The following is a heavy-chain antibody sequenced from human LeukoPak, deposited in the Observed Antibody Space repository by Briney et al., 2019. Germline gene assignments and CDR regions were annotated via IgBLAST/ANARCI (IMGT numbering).Heavy chain of an antibody. V-gene: IGHV4-34*01. CDR3: ASCLSRIAAPMGAFDI. D-gene: IGHD6-6*01. Sequence: SETLSLTCAVYGGSFSGYYWSWNRQPPGKGLEWIGEINHSGSTNYNPSLKSRVTISVDTSKNQFSLKLTSVTAADTAVYYCASCLSRIAAPMGAFDIWGQGTMVTVSS. CDR2: INHSGST. J-gene: IGHJ3*02. CDR1: GGSFSGYY.